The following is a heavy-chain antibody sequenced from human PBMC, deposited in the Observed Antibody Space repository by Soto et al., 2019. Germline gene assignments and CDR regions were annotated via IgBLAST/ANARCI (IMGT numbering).Heavy chain of an antibody. Sequence: QLQLQQWGAGLLKPSETLSLTCAVYGGSFNGFYWTWIRRSPGKGLEWIWESSHDGITNYNSPLTSRLTISVDPPTNQFSLRLNAVTAADTAVYYCAGGPAIYSSYMADSWGQGTLVIVSS. V-gene: IGHV4-34*01. J-gene: IGHJ4*02. D-gene: IGHD4-4*01. CDR3: AGGPAIYSSYMADS. CDR1: GGSFNGFY. CDR2: SSHDGIT.